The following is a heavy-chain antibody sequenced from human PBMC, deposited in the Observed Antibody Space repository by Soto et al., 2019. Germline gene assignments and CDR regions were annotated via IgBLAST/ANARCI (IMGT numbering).Heavy chain of an antibody. CDR2: IWYDASNK. Sequence: QVQLVESGGGVVQPGRSLRLSCAASGFTFSSYGMHWVRKAPGKGLEWVAVIWYDASNKYYADSVKGRFTISRDNSKNTLYLQMNSLRAEDTAVYYCARDCAGYSSGLYQRGGFDYWGQGTLVTVSS. V-gene: IGHV3-33*01. CDR1: GFTFSSYG. J-gene: IGHJ4*02. CDR3: ARDCAGYSSGLYQRGGFDY. D-gene: IGHD6-19*01.